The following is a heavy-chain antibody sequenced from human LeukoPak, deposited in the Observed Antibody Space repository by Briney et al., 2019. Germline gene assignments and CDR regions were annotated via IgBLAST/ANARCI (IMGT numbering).Heavy chain of an antibody. CDR1: GFTFSDYY. D-gene: IGHD1-26*01. J-gene: IGHJ4*02. CDR2: ISSSSSYT. CDR3: AKGGASSLPFTY. Sequence: GGSLRLSCAASGFTFSDYYMSCIRQAPGKGLEWVSYISSSSSYTNYADSVKGRFTISRDNAKNSLYLQMNSLRAEDTAVYYCAKGGASSLPFTYWGQGTLVTVSS. V-gene: IGHV3-11*05.